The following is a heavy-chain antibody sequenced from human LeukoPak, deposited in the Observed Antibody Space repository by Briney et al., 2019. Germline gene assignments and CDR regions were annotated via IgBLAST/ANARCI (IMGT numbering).Heavy chain of an antibody. CDR2: IWFDGSNI. J-gene: IGHJ4*02. D-gene: IGHD6-13*01. CDR3: AKPQYDSSWYYFDY. Sequence: GRSLRLSCAASGFNFSSYGMHWVRQAPGKGLEWVTSIWFDGSNIHYADSVKGRFTISRDNSMNTLSLQMNSLRAEDTALYYCAKPQYDSSWYYFDYWGQGTLVTVSS. CDR1: GFNFSSYG. V-gene: IGHV3-33*06.